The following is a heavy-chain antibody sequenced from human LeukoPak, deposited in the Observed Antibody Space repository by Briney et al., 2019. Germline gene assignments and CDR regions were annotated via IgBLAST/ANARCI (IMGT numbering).Heavy chain of an antibody. J-gene: IGHJ3*02. Sequence: ASVKVSCKASGGTFSSYAISWVRQAPGQGLEWMGRIIPILGIANYAQKFQGRVTITTDESTSTAYMELSSLRSEDTAVYYCAKTKRPGAFDIWGQGTMVTVSS. CDR1: GGTFSSYA. V-gene: IGHV1-69*04. CDR2: IIPILGIA. CDR3: AKTKRPGAFDI. D-gene: IGHD1-7*01.